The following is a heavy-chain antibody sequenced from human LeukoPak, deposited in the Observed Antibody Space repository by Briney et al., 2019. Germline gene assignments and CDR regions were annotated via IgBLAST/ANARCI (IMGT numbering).Heavy chain of an antibody. CDR1: GGSISGYY. V-gene: IGHV4-59*12. Sequence: SETLSLTCTVSGGSISGYYWSWIRQPPGKGLEWIGYIYYSGTTNYNPSLKGRVTISLDTSKNQFSLKLSSVTAADTAVYYCARRSSSWTDYWGQGTLVTVSS. CDR3: ARRSSSWTDY. D-gene: IGHD6-13*01. CDR2: IYYSGTT. J-gene: IGHJ4*02.